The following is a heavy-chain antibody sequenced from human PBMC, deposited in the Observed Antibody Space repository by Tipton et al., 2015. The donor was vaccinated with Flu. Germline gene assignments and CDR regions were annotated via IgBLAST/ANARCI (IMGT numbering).Heavy chain of an antibody. V-gene: IGHV4-38-2*02. CDR3: ARAKAVASPLYNWFDP. J-gene: IGHJ5*02. CDR1: GDSIGSGYC. D-gene: IGHD6-19*01. CDR2: ICHSGNT. Sequence: TLSLTCSVSGDSIGSGYCWGWVRQPPGKGLDWIGNICHSGNTYYNPSLKSRITISVDRSKNQFSLKLRSVTAADTAVYFCARAKAVASPLYNWFDPWGQGTLVTVSS.